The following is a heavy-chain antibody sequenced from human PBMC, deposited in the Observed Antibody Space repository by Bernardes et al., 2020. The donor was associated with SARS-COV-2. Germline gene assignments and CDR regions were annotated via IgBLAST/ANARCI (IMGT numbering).Heavy chain of an antibody. J-gene: IGHJ3*01. V-gene: IGHV3-48*04. Sequence: SLRLSCAASGFTFSSYSMNWVRQAPGKGLEWVSYISSSSSTIYYADSVKGRFTISRDNTRTSVFLQMESLRAEDTAVYYCARDVGGTDWRFGFDVWGPGTMVHVSS. D-gene: IGHD3-9*01. CDR1: GFTFSSYS. CDR3: ARDVGGTDWRFGFDV. CDR2: ISSSSSTI.